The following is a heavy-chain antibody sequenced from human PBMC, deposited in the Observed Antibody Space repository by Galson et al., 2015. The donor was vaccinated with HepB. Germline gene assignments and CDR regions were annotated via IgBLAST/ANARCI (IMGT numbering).Heavy chain of an antibody. CDR1: GGSISSGSYY. CDR3: ARGPKAGHWLRFLEWLPSHGYYYYYMDV. J-gene: IGHJ6*03. D-gene: IGHD3-3*01. Sequence: TLSLTCTVSGGSISSGSYYWSWIRQPAGKGLEWIGRTYTSGSTNYNPSLKSRVTMSVDTSKNQFSLKLSSVTAADTAVYYCARGPKAGHWLRFLEWLPSHGYYYYYMDVWGKGTTVTVSS. V-gene: IGHV4-61*02. CDR2: TYTSGST.